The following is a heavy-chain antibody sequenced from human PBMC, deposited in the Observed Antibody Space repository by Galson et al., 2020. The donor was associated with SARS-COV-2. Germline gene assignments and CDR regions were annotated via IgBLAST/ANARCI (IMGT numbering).Heavy chain of an antibody. D-gene: IGHD5-12*01. CDR3: VRWREGYMPEIDC. Sequence: GGSLRLSWAASGFTLETYAMSWVRQAQGRGLEWVSASSGSGDTPYYADSVKGRLTISRDNSKNTLFLQMNSLRAEDTAVYDCVRWREGYMPEIDCWGQGTLVTVSS. J-gene: IGHJ4*02. CDR2: SSGSGDTP. CDR1: GFTLETYA. V-gene: IGHV3-23*01.